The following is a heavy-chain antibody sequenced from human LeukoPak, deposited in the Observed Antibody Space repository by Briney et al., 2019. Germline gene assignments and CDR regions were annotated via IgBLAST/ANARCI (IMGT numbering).Heavy chain of an antibody. CDR3: AKANWVSNADAVF. CDR1: GFTFSSFS. D-gene: IGHD7-27*01. V-gene: IGHV3-23*01. Sequence: GGSLRLSCAASGFTFSSFSLSWVRQAAGKRPEWVSSMSGRCDKIYYADCVKGRFTIYRDNSKNTLYLQMNSLRAEDAAVYYCAKANWVSNADAVFWGQGALVTVSS. J-gene: IGHJ4*02. CDR2: MSGRCDKI.